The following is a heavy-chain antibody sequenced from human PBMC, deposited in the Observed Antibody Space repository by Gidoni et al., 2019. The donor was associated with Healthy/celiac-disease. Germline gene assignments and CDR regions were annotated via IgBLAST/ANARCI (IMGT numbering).Heavy chain of an antibody. D-gene: IGHD3-10*01. CDR1: GFTFSNAW. J-gene: IGHJ3*02. CDR2: IKSKTDGGTT. CDR3: TTGGLGYYYGLFDI. V-gene: IGHV3-15*01. Sequence: EVQLVESGGGLVKPGGSLRLSCAASGFTFSNAWMSWVRQAPGKGLEWVGRIKSKTDGGTTDYAAPVKGRFTISRDDSKNTLYLQMNSLKTEDTAVYYCTTGGLGYYYGLFDIWGQGTMVTVSS.